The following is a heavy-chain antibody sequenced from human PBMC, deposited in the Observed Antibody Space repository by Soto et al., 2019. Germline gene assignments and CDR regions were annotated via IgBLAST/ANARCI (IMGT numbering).Heavy chain of an antibody. CDR2: ISSSGSTI. CDR1: GFTFSDYY. J-gene: IGHJ5*02. CDR3: ASRYCSGGSCAGPENWLDP. Sequence: PGGSLRLSCAASGFTFSDYYMSWIRQAPGKGLEWVSYISSSGSTIYYADSVKGRFTISRDNAKNSLYLQMNSLRAEDTAVYYCASRYCSGGSCAGPENWLDPWGQGTLVTVAS. V-gene: IGHV3-11*01. D-gene: IGHD2-15*01.